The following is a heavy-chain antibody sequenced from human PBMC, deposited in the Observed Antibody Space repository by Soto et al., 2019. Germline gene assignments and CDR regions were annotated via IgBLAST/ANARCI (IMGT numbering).Heavy chain of an antibody. CDR1: GFTVGYYT. D-gene: IGHD1-1*01. Sequence: ESLSLSCAASGFTVGYYTMNWVRQAPGKGLEWVSSISTSSNYIYYADSVKGRFTISRDNAKKSLYLQMNGLRVEDTAVYYCARDADRYNWNDINWFDPWGQGTLVTVSS. J-gene: IGHJ5*02. V-gene: IGHV3-21*01. CDR3: ARDADRYNWNDINWFDP. CDR2: ISTSSNYI.